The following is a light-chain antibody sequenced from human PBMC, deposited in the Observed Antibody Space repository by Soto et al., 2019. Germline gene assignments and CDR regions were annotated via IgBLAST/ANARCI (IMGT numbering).Light chain of an antibody. Sequence: EIVLSQSPGTLSLSAGERATLSCRASQSVSSSYLAWYQQKPGQAPRLVIYGASSRATGIPDRFSGSGSGTDFTLTISRLEPEDFAVYYCQQYDNSPWTFGQGTKVEIK. CDR2: GAS. J-gene: IGKJ1*01. CDR1: QSVSSSY. V-gene: IGKV3-20*01. CDR3: QQYDNSPWT.